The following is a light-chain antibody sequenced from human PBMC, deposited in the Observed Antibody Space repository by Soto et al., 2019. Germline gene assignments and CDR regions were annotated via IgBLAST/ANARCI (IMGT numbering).Light chain of an antibody. CDR2: TAS. CDR1: QGINSY. CDR3: QHYNSYSEA. Sequence: DIQLTQSPSFLSASVGDRVTVTCRASQGINSYLAWYQQKPGKAPKLIIYTASTLQSGVPSRFSGSGSGTEFTLTITSLQPDDVATYYCQHYNSYSEAFGQGTKVDIK. V-gene: IGKV1-9*01. J-gene: IGKJ1*01.